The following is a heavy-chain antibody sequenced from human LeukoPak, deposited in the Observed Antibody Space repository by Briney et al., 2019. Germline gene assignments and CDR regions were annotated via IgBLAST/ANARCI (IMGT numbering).Heavy chain of an antibody. D-gene: IGHD3-10*01. Sequence: PGGSLRLSCAASGFTFSIYGMHWVRQAPGKGLEWVAVIWNDGSNKYYADSVKGRFTISRDNSKNTLYLQMNSLRVEDTAVHSCARASGPFDYWGQGTLVTVSS. CDR1: GFTFSIYG. CDR2: IWNDGSNK. CDR3: ARASGPFDY. V-gene: IGHV3-33*01. J-gene: IGHJ4*02.